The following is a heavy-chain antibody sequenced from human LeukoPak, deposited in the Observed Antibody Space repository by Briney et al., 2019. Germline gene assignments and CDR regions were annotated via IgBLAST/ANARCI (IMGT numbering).Heavy chain of an antibody. Sequence: GESLKISCEGSGYSFSNYWISWVRQMPGKGLEWMGTIDPGDSYTNYSPSFQGHVTISADKSISTAYLQWSSLKASDTAMYYCARHSGRDSFDYWGQGTLVTVSP. D-gene: IGHD1-14*01. V-gene: IGHV5-10-1*01. CDR1: GYSFSNYW. J-gene: IGHJ4*02. CDR2: IDPGDSYT. CDR3: ARHSGRDSFDY.